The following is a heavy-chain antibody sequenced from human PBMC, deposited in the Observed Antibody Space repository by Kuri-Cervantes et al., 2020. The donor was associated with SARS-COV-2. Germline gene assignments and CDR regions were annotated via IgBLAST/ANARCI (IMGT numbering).Heavy chain of an antibody. CDR1: GGTFSSYA. CDR3: ARAVSRVVVTPFDY. D-gene: IGHD3-22*01. Sequence: ASVKVSWKASGGTFSSYAISWVRQAPGQGLEWMGWINAGNGNTKYSQKFQGRVTITRDTSASTAYMELSSLRSEDTAVYYCARAVSRVVVTPFDYWGQGTLVTVSS. V-gene: IGHV1-3*01. CDR2: INAGNGNT. J-gene: IGHJ4*02.